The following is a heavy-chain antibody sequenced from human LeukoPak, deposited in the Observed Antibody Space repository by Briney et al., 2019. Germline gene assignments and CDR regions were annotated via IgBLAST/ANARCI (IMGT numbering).Heavy chain of an antibody. J-gene: IGHJ6*03. CDR2: ITYDGSNK. V-gene: IGHV3-30*03. Sequence: GGSLRLSCAASGFTFSSYGMHWVRQAPGKGLEWVAVITYDGSNKYYADSVKGRFTISRDDSKNTLYLQMNSLRAEDTAVYYCARGKGPLCYYYMDVWGKGTTVTVSS. CDR1: GFTFSSYG. D-gene: IGHD2-21*01. CDR3: ARGKGPLCYYYMDV.